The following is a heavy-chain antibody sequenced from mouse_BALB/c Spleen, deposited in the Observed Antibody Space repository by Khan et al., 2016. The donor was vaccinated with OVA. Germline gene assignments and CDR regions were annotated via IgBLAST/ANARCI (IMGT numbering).Heavy chain of an antibody. D-gene: IGHD2-1*01. CDR2: IYPGNSDT. Sequence: IQLVQSGTVLARPGASVKMSCKASGYTFTSYWMHWVKQRPGQGLEWIGAIYPGNSDTNYNQKFKGKAKLTAGTSTSTAYMELNSLTNEDSAVYYCTRNGFGNYESWDYWGQGTTLTVSS. CDR3: TRNGFGNYESWDY. V-gene: IGHV1-5*01. CDR1: GYTFTSYW. J-gene: IGHJ2*01.